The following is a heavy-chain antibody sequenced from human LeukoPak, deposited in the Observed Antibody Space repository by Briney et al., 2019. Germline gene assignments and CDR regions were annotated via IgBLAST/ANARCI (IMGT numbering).Heavy chain of an antibody. D-gene: IGHD2-2*01. J-gene: IGHJ4*02. CDR2: INPNSGGT. CDR1: GYTFTGYY. CDR3: AMFLYCSSTSCYAWDYFDY. Sequence: GASVKVSCKASGYTFTGYYMHWVRQAPGQGLEWMGRINPNSGGTNYAQKFQGRVTMTRDTSISTAYMELSRLRSDDTAVYYCAMFLYCSSTSCYAWDYFDYWGQGTLVTVSS. V-gene: IGHV1-2*06.